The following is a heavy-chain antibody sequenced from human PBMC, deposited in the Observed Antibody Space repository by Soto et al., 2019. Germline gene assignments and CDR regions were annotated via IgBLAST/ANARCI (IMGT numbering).Heavy chain of an antibody. J-gene: IGHJ6*02. V-gene: IGHV3-23*01. CDR2: ISGSGGST. CDR1: GFTFSSYA. Sequence: GGSLRLSCAASGFTFSSYAMSWVRQAPGKGLEWVSAISGSGGSTYYADSVKGRFTISRDNSKNTLYLQMNSLRAEDTAVYSCXKATYHLLPYYYYGMDVWGQGITVTVSS. D-gene: IGHD2-2*01. CDR3: XKATYHLLPYYYYGMDV.